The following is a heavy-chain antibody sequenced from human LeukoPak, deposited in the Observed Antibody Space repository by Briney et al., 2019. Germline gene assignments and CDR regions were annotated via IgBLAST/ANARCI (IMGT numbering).Heavy chain of an antibody. Sequence: PGGSLRLSCAASGFTVSSNYMSWVRQAPGKGLEWVSVIYSGGSTYYADSVKGRFTISRDNSKNTLYLQMKSQRAEDTAVYYCASRPSGRYYYYGMDVWGQGTTVTVSS. J-gene: IGHJ6*02. V-gene: IGHV3-66*01. D-gene: IGHD3-10*01. CDR1: GFTVSSNY. CDR3: ASRPSGRYYYYGMDV. CDR2: IYSGGST.